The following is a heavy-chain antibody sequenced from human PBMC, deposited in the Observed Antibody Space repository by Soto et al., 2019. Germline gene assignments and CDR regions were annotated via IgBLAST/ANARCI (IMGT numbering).Heavy chain of an antibody. J-gene: IGHJ6*02. V-gene: IGHV3-21*01. Sequence: GGSLRLSCAASGFTFSSYSMNWVRQAPGKGLEWVSSISSSSSYIYYADSVKGRFTISRDNAKNSLYLQMNSLRAEDTAVYYCARDRRVVTAALRRACGMDVWGQGTTVTVSS. D-gene: IGHD2-2*01. CDR2: ISSSSSYI. CDR3: ARDRRVVTAALRRACGMDV. CDR1: GFTFSSYS.